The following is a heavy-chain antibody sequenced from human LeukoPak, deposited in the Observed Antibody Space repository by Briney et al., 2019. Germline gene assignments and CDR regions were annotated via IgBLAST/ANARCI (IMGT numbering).Heavy chain of an antibody. J-gene: IGHJ4*02. CDR1: GFTFSSYA. D-gene: IGHD3-22*01. CDR2: ISGGSGST. CDR3: AKHRFESGGYHSTD. Sequence: GGSLRLSCAASGFTFSSYAMSWVRQAPGRGLAWVSTISGGSGSTYCADSVKGRFTISRDNSKNTLYLQMNSLRDEDTAVYYCAKHRFESGGYHSTDWGQGTLVTVSS. V-gene: IGHV3-23*01.